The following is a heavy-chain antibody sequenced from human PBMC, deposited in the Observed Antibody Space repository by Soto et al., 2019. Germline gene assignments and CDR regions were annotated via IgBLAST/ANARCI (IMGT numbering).Heavy chain of an antibody. V-gene: IGHV3-48*02. CDR2: ISSSSSTI. CDR3: ASLFGVVIIQASDYYYGMDV. CDR1: GFTFSSYS. Sequence: GGSLRLSCAASGFTFSSYSMNWVLQAPWKGLEWVSYISSSSSTIYYADSVKGRSTISRDNAKNSLYLQMNSLRDEDTAVYYCASLFGVVIIQASDYYYGMDVWGQGTTVTVSS. J-gene: IGHJ6*02. D-gene: IGHD3-3*01.